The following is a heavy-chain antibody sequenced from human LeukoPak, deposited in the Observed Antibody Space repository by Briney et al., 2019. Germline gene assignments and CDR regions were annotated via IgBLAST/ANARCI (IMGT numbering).Heavy chain of an antibody. D-gene: IGHD6-13*01. CDR3: AKDVSSAAAGYYYYYGMDV. CDR2: ISGSGGST. V-gene: IGHV3-23*01. CDR1: GFTFSSYA. Sequence: GGSLRLSCAASGFTFSSYAMSWVRQAPGKGLEWVSAISGSGGSTYYADSVTGRFTISRDNSKNTLYLQMNSLRAEDTAVYYCAKDVSSAAAGYYYYYGMDVWGQGTTVTVSS. J-gene: IGHJ6*02.